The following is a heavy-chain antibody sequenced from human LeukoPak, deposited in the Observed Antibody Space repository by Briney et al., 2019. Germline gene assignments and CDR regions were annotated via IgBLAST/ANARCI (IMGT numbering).Heavy chain of an antibody. CDR2: INHIGST. D-gene: IGHD3-22*01. J-gene: IGHJ4*02. CDR1: GGSFSGFY. V-gene: IGHV4-34*01. CDR3: ARSAGYFPF. Sequence: PSVTLSLTCAVYGGSFSGFYWSWIRHPPGKRLEWIGEINHIGSTNYNPSLRSRVTLSIDTSTSPFSLNLTSVTAADTASYFCARSAGYFPFWGQGTLVTVSS.